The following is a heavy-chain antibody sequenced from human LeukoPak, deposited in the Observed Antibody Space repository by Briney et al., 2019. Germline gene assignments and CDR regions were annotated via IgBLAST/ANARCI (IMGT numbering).Heavy chain of an antibody. CDR2: ISTSGNT. CDR1: GGSINVYY. V-gene: IGHV4-4*07. CDR3: AREMLYDSTGYYF. J-gene: IGHJ4*02. Sequence: PSETLSLTCTVSGGSINVYYWSWIRQPAGKGLQWIGRISTSGNTAYNPSLKSRVTMSVDTSKNQFSLKLTSVTAADPAVYYCAREMLYDSTGYYFWGQGTLVTVSS. D-gene: IGHD3-22*01.